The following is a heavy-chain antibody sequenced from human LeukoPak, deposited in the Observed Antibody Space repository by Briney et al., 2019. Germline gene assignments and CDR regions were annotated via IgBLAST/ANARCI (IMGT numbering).Heavy chain of an antibody. CDR2: ISGSGGST. CDR3: AKPSSMVRGVIWRGAYYFDY. CDR1: GFTFSSYA. Sequence: GGSLRLSCAASGFTFSSYAMSWVRQAPGKGLEWVSAISGSGGSTYYADSVKGRFTISRDNSKNTLYLQMNSLRAEDTAVYYCAKPSSMVRGVIWRGAYYFDYWGQGTLVTVSS. V-gene: IGHV3-23*01. J-gene: IGHJ4*02. D-gene: IGHD3-10*01.